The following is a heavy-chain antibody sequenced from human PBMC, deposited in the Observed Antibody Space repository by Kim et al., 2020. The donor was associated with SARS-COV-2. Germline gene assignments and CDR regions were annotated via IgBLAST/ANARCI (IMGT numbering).Heavy chain of an antibody. J-gene: IGHJ3*02. CDR3: ARDRTINYYGSGSYTFDI. V-gene: IGHV4-59*01. CDR2: IYYSGST. D-gene: IGHD3-10*01. CDR1: GGSISSYY. Sequence: SETLSLTCTVSGGSISSYYWSWIRQPPGKGLEWIGYIYYSGSTNYNPSLKSRVTISVDTSKNQFSLKLSSVTAADTAVYYCARDRTINYYGSGSYTFDIWGQGTMVTVSS.